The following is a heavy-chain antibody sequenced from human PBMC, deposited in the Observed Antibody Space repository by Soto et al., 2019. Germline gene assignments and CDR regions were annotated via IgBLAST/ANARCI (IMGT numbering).Heavy chain of an antibody. CDR3: ARWTSRGCYDS. D-gene: IGHD3-16*01. J-gene: IGHJ4*02. CDR2: INPKSEET. Sequence: QVQLVQSGSEVKKPGASVRVSCRTSGYTFAANYIHWVRQAPGKGLEWMGWINPKSEETKFSQKFQGRVALTKDTTSNTVHLDVANLRSEDTAVYYCARWTSRGCYDSWGQGTLITASS. CDR1: GYTFAANY. V-gene: IGHV1-2*02.